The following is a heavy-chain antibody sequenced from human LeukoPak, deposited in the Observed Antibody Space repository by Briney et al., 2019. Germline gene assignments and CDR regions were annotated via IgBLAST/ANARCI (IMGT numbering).Heavy chain of an antibody. J-gene: IGHJ4*02. CDR2: TYYSGST. Sequence: SETLSLTCTVSGGSISGSTYYWGWVRQPPGKGLEWIGSTYYSGSTYYNPSLKSRVTISADTSKTQFSLKLTSVTAADTAVYYCARHDDGSFSSSDDWGQGTLVTVSS. V-gene: IGHV4-39*01. CDR1: GGSISGSTYY. CDR3: ARHDDGSFSSSDD. D-gene: IGHD1-26*01.